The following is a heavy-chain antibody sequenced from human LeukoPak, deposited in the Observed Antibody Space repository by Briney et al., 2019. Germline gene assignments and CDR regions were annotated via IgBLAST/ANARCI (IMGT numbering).Heavy chain of an antibody. D-gene: IGHD3-9*01. Sequence: PSETLSLTCAVYGGSFSGYYWSWIRQPPGKGLEWIGEINHSGSTNYNPSLKSRVTISVDTSKNQFSLKLSSVTAADTAVYSCARSGKIFFDWLLDYWGQGTLVTVSS. V-gene: IGHV4-34*01. CDR1: GGSFSGYY. CDR2: INHSGST. J-gene: IGHJ4*02. CDR3: ARSGKIFFDWLLDY.